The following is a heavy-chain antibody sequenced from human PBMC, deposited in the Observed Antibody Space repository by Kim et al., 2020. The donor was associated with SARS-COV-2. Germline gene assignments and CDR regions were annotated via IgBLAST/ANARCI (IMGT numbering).Heavy chain of an antibody. D-gene: IGHD3-10*01. CDR3: ARRASDTMVRGVDYYYGMDV. CDR1: GGSISSSSYY. CDR2: IYYSGST. V-gene: IGHV4-39*01. J-gene: IGHJ6*02. Sequence: SETLSLTCTVSGGSISSSSYYWGWIRQPPGKGLEWIGSIYYSGSTYYNPSLKSRVTISVDTSKNQFSLKLSSVTAADTAVYYCARRASDTMVRGVDYYYGMDVWGQGTTVTVSS.